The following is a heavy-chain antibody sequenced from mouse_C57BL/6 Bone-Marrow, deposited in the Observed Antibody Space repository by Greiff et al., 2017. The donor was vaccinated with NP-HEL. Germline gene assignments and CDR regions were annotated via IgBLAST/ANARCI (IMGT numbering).Heavy chain of an antibody. J-gene: IGHJ1*03. V-gene: IGHV1-72*01. CDR1: GYTFTSYW. D-gene: IGHD1-1*01. Sequence: QVQLQQPGADLVKPGASVKLSCKASGYTFTSYWMHWVKQRPGRGLEWIGRIDPNSGGTKFNEKFKTKATLTVDKPSSTAYMQLSSLTSEDSAVYYCARYYYGSRGWYFDDWGTGTTVTVSS. CDR2: IDPNSGGT. CDR3: ARYYYGSRGWYFDD.